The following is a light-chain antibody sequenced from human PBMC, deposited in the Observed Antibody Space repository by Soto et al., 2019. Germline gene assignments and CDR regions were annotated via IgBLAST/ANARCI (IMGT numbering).Light chain of an antibody. J-gene: IGLJ2*01. CDR1: SSNIGAGYD. Sequence: QSVLTQPPSVSGAPGQRVTISCTWSSSNIGAGYDVHWYQQLPRTAPKLLIYGNSNRPSGVPDRFSGSKSGTSASLAITGLQAEDEADYYCQSYDSSLSAVVFGGGTKLTVL. CDR2: GNS. V-gene: IGLV1-40*01. CDR3: QSYDSSLSAVV.